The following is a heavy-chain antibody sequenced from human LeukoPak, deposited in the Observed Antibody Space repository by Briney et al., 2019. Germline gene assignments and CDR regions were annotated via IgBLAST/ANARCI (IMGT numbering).Heavy chain of an antibody. CDR1: EFIFSGYW. D-gene: IGHD6-13*01. CDR3: ARDGFVGAADY. Sequence: GGSLRLSCAASEFIFSGYWMNRVRQAPGKGLEWVANIKQDGSEKQYVDSVRGRFTISRDDAKNSLYLQMNSLRVEDTAVYYCARDGFVGAADYWGQGTLVTVSS. V-gene: IGHV3-7*01. J-gene: IGHJ4*02. CDR2: IKQDGSEK.